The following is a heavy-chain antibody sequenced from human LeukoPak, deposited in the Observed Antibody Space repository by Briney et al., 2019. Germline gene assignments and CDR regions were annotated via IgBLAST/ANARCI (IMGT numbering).Heavy chain of an antibody. CDR1: GYTFTSYD. V-gene: IGHV1-8*01. D-gene: IGHD3-9*01. CDR2: MNPNSGNT. CDR3: ARGGLYFDWLSLWGDAFDI. Sequence: ASVKVSCKASGYTFTSYDINWVRQATGQGLEWMGWMNPNSGNTGYAQKFQGRVTMTRNTSISTAYMELSSLRSEDTAVYYCARGGLYFDWLSLWGDAFDIWGQGTMVTVSS. J-gene: IGHJ3*02.